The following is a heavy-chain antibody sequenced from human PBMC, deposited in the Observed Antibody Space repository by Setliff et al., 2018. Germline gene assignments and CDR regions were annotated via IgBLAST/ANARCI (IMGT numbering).Heavy chain of an antibody. Sequence: ASVKVSCKASGYTLSKYYMHWVRQAPGQGLEWMGIINPSGGLTKYAQKFQGRVTMTSDTSTNTVYLEVASLRSDDTAVYYCVRGPGPSVVVAMPFDRWGQGTLVTVSS. V-gene: IGHV1-46*03. CDR3: VRGPGPSVVVAMPFDR. CDR2: INPSGGLT. J-gene: IGHJ4*02. CDR1: GYTLSKYY. D-gene: IGHD5-12*01.